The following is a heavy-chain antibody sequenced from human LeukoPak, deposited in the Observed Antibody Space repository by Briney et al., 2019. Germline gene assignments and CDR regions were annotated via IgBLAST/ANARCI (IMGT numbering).Heavy chain of an antibody. CDR3: ARHTRSIDAFDI. J-gene: IGHJ3*02. Sequence: PSETLSLTCTVSGGSISSSSYYWGWIRQPPGKGLEWIGSIYYSGSTYYNPSLKSRVTISVDTSKNQFSLKLSSVTAADTAVYYCARHTRSIDAFDIWGQGTMVTVSS. CDR2: IYYSGST. D-gene: IGHD2-15*01. CDR1: GGSISSSSYY. V-gene: IGHV4-39*01.